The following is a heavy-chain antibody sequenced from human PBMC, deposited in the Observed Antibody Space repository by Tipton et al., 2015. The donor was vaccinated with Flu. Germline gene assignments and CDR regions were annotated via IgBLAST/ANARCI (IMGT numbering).Heavy chain of an antibody. D-gene: IGHD3-22*01. CDR2: IYYSGST. CDR1: GGSISSYY. Sequence: LRLSCTVSGGSISSYYWSWIRQPPGKGLEWIGYIYYSGSTNYNPSLKSRVTISVDTSKNQFSLKLSSVTAAGTAVYYCARVAAFDYYDSSGYLDYWGQGTLGTVSS. J-gene: IGHJ4*02. V-gene: IGHV4-59*01. CDR3: ARVAAFDYYDSSGYLDY.